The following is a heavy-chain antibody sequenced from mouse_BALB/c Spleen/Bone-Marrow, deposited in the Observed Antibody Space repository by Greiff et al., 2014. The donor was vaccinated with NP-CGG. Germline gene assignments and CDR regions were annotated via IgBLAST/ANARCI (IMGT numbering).Heavy chain of an antibody. J-gene: IGHJ3*01. Sequence: EVMLVESGGGLVQPGGSLKLSCATSGFTFSDYYMYWVRQTPEKRLEWAAYISNGGGSTYYPDTVKGRFTISRDNAKNTLYLQMSRLKSEDTAMYYCARPLYDGYYVAYWGLGTLVTVSA. CDR1: GFTFSDYY. CDR3: ARPLYDGYYVAY. V-gene: IGHV5-12*02. CDR2: ISNGGGST. D-gene: IGHD2-3*01.